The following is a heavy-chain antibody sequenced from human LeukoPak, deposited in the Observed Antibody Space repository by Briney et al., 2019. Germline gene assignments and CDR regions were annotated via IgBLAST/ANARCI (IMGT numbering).Heavy chain of an antibody. CDR2: VSGSGGRT. CDR1: GFTFSSYA. V-gene: IGHV3-23*01. CDR3: AKVNYYDSTGFFDY. J-gene: IGHJ4*02. D-gene: IGHD3-22*01. Sequence: GGSLRLSCAASGFTFSSYAMSWVRQAPGKGLEWVSAVSGSGGRTDDADSVKGRFTISRDNSKNTLYLQMNSLRAEDTAVYYCAKVNYYDSTGFFDYWGQGILVTVSS.